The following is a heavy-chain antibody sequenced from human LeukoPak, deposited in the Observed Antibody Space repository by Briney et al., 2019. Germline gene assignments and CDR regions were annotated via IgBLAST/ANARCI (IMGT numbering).Heavy chain of an antibody. J-gene: IGHJ4*02. D-gene: IGHD6-19*01. CDR1: GYTFTSYA. V-gene: IGHV1-3*01. CDR2: INAGNGNT. Sequence: ASVKVSCKASGYTFTSYAMHWVRQAPGQRLEWMGWINAGNGNTKHSQKFQGRVTITRDTSASTAYMELSSLRSEDTAVYYCAREDSSGLVNWGQGTLVTVSS. CDR3: AREDSSGLVN.